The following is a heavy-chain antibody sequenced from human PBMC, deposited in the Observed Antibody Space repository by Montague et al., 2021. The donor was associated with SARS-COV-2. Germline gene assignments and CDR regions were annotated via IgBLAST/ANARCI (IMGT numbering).Heavy chain of an antibody. V-gene: IGHV3-30*04. D-gene: IGHD1-26*01. CDR1: GFTFSSYA. J-gene: IGHJ4*02. CDR2: ISYDGSNK. Sequence: SLRLSCAASGFTFSSYAMHWVRQAPGKGLEWVAVISYDGSNKYYADSVKGRFTISRDNSKNTLYLQMNSLRAEDTAVYYCARARGGSYYGLFDYWGQGTLGTVSS. CDR3: ARARGGSYYGLFDY.